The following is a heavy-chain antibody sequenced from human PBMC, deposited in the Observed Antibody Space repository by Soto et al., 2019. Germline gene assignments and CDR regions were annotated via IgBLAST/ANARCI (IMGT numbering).Heavy chain of an antibody. D-gene: IGHD2-2*01. CDR1: GGSISSNKW. V-gene: IGHV4-4*02. CDR2: IYHSGST. CDR3: ARDDHIVVVPTSLGAMDV. J-gene: IGHJ6*02. Sequence: SETLSLTCAVYGGSISSNKWWSWVRPPPGKGLEWIGEIYHSGSTNYNPSLKSRVTISLDKSKNQFSLKLTSVTAADSAVYYCARDDHIVVVPTSLGAMDVWGQGTTVTVSS.